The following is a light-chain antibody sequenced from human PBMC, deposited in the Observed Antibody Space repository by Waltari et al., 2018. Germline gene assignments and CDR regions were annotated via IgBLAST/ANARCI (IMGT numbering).Light chain of an antibody. CDR3: QKYNSALWT. V-gene: IGKV1-27*01. Sequence: DIQMTQSPSSLSASVGDRVTITCRASQGISNYLAWYQQTPGTVPKLLIYAASTLQSGVPSRFSGSGSGTDFTLTISSLQPEDVATYYCQKYNSALWTFGQGTKVEIK. CDR1: QGISNY. J-gene: IGKJ1*01. CDR2: AAS.